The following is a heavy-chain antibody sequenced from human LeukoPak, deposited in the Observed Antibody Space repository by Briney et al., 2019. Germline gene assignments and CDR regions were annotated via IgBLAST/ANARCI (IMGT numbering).Heavy chain of an antibody. CDR3: ARALQLHLDY. J-gene: IGHJ4*02. CDR1: GGSFSGYY. V-gene: IGHV4-34*01. CDR2: INHSGST. Sequence: PSETLSLTCAVYGGSFSGYYWSWIRQPPGKGLEWVGEINHSGSTNYNPSLKSPVTISVDTSKNQFSLKLSSVTAADTAVYYCARALQLHLDYWGQGTLVTVSS. D-gene: IGHD2-2*01.